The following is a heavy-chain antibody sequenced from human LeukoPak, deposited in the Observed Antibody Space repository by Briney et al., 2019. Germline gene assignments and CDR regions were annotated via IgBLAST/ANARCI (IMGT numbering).Heavy chain of an antibody. J-gene: IGHJ4*02. CDR2: IYYSGST. CDR1: GGSISSSSYY. Sequence: SETLSLTCTFSGGSISSSSYYWGWIRQPPGKGLEWIGSIYYSGSTYYNPSLKSRVTISVDTSKNQFSLKLSSVTAADTAVYYCARTLPYYYDATYLGDYFDYWGQGTLVTVSS. CDR3: ARTLPYYYDATYLGDYFDY. D-gene: IGHD3-22*01. V-gene: IGHV4-39*01.